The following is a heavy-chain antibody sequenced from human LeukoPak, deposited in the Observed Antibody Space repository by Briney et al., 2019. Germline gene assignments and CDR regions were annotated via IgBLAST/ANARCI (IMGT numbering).Heavy chain of an antibody. D-gene: IGHD3-22*01. CDR3: ARDLGQYYDTSDNWFDP. Sequence: PGGSLRLSCAASGFTFSSYGMHWVRQAPGKGLVWVSRINSDGINTSYADSVKGQFTISRDNAKNTLNLQMNSLRAEDTAVYYCARDLGQYYDTSDNWFDPWGQGTLVTVSS. V-gene: IGHV3-74*01. CDR1: GFTFSSYG. CDR2: INSDGINT. J-gene: IGHJ5*02.